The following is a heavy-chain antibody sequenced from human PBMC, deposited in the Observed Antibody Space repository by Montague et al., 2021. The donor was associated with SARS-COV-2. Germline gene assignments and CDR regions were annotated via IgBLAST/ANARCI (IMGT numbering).Heavy chain of an antibody. CDR2: ISHGGGT. CDR1: GGSSSSY. V-gene: IGHV4-34*01. CDR3: ASHCGGGRCYFGMDV. J-gene: IGHJ6*02. Sequence: SETLSLTCDVYGGSSSSYWSWIRQPPGRGLEWVGQISHGGGTNYXPSLKSRVTISVDTSKNQVSLKLSSVTAADTAVYYCASHCGGGRCYFGMDVWGQGTTVTVSS. D-gene: IGHD2-15*01.